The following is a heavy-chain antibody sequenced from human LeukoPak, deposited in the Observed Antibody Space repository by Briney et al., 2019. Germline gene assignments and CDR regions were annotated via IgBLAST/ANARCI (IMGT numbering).Heavy chain of an antibody. CDR1: GFTFSSYA. D-gene: IGHD3-10*01. V-gene: IGHV3-23*01. CDR3: AKDVLLWFGELYPPDAFDI. J-gene: IGHJ3*02. CDR2: ISGSGGST. Sequence: GESLKISCAASGFTFSSYAMSWVRQAPGKGLEWVSAISGSGGSTYYADSVKGRFTISRDNSKNTLYLQMNSLRAEDTAVYYCAKDVLLWFGELYPPDAFDIWGQGTMVTVSS.